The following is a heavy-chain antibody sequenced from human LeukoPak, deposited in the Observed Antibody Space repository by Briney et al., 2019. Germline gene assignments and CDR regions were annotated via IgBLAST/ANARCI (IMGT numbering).Heavy chain of an antibody. CDR2: IKQDGSGK. CDR3: TTDLGPKYYYYYYYMDV. J-gene: IGHJ6*03. Sequence: GGSLRLSCAASGFTFSSYWMSWVRQAPGKGLEWVANIKQDGSGKYYVDSVKGRFTISRDNAKNSLYLQMNSLITEDTAVYYCTTDLGPKYYYYYYYMDVWGKGTTVTVSS. D-gene: IGHD7-27*01. V-gene: IGHV3-7*03. CDR1: GFTFSSYW.